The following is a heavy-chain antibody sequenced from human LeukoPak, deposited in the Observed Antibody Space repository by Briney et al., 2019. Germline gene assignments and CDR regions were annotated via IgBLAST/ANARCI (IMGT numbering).Heavy chain of an antibody. J-gene: IGHJ6*02. Sequence: SETLSLTCTVSGGSISSGGYYWSWIRQHPGKGLEWIGYIYYSGSTYYNPSLKSRVTISVDTSKNQFSLKLSSVTAADTAVYYCARAPPYCSSTSCYGYYYYGMDVWGQGTTVTVSS. V-gene: IGHV4-31*03. CDR2: IYYSGST. CDR3: ARAPPYCSSTSCYGYYYYGMDV. D-gene: IGHD2-2*01. CDR1: GGSISSGGYY.